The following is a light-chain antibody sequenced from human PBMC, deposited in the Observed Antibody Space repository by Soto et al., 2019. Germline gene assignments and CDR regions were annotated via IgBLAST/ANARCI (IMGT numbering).Light chain of an antibody. Sequence: DIQMTQSPSTLSASVGARVTITCRASQSVSSWLAWYQQKPGKAPKLLIYKASTLESGVPSRFSGSGAGTGFTLNISSLQADDFATYYCQQYNSYPLTFGGGTKVDSK. CDR1: QSVSSW. J-gene: IGKJ4*01. CDR2: KAS. V-gene: IGKV1-5*03. CDR3: QQYNSYPLT.